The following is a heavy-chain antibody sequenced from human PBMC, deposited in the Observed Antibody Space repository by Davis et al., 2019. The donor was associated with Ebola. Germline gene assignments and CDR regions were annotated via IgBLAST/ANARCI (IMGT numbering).Heavy chain of an antibody. D-gene: IGHD3-9*01. CDR2: INHSGST. J-gene: IGHJ4*02. CDR3: ARERYFDWLPRYYFDY. CDR1: GGSFSGYY. V-gene: IGHV4-34*01. Sequence: SETLSLTCAVYGGSFSGYYWSWIRQPPGKGLEWIGEINHSGSTNYNPSLKSRVTISVDTSKNQFSLKLSSVTAADTAVYYCARERYFDWLPRYYFDYWDQGTLVTVSS.